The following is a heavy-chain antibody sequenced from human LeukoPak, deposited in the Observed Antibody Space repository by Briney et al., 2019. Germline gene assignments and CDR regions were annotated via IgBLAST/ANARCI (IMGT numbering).Heavy chain of an antibody. Sequence: GGSVRLSCSTSGFTFSRFSMSWVRQAPGKGLEWVASIYLSGNFKKYGDSVKGRFTISRDNSNNSVYLQMSSLTVDDTAVYYCAREFNVIGNFDYWGQGTLVTLSS. J-gene: IGHJ4*02. D-gene: IGHD3-10*01. CDR1: GFTFSRFS. CDR3: AREFNVIGNFDY. V-gene: IGHV3-21*01. CDR2: IYLSGNFK.